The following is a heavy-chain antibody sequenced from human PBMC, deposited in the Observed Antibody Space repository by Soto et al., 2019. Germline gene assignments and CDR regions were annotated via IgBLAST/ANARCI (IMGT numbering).Heavy chain of an antibody. J-gene: IGHJ4*02. CDR2: FDPEDGET. D-gene: IGHD6-19*01. Sequence: ASVKVSCKVSGYTLTELSMHWVRQAPGKGLEWMGGFDPEDGETIYAQKFQGRVTMTEDTSTDTAYMELSSLRSEDTAVYYCARASSGWYPPTFDYWGQGTLVTVSS. CDR1: GYTLTELS. CDR3: ARASSGWYPPTFDY. V-gene: IGHV1-24*01.